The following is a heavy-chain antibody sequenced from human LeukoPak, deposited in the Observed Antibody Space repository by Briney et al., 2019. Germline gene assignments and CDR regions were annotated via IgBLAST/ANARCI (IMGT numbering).Heavy chain of an antibody. V-gene: IGHV3-9*03. CDR1: GFTFDDYA. D-gene: IGHD3-10*01. J-gene: IGHJ4*02. CDR2: ISWNSGSI. Sequence: GGSLRLSCAASGFTFDDYAMHWVRQAPGKGLEWVSGISWNSGSIGYADSVKGRFTISRDNAKNSLYLQMNSLRAEDMALYYCAKGQGGSGSYQYGYIDYWGQGTLVTVSS. CDR3: AKGQGGSGSYQYGYIDY.